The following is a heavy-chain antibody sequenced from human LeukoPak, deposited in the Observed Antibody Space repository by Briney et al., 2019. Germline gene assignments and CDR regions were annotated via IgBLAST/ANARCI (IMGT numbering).Heavy chain of an antibody. D-gene: IGHD6-13*01. CDR1: GFTFSSYA. J-gene: IGHJ3*02. CDR2: ISYDGSNK. CDR3: ARELKSRKTGYSSSWGAFDI. Sequence: PGRSLRLSCAASGFTFSSYAMHWVRQAPGKGLEWVAVISYDGSNKYYADSVKGRFTISRDNSKNTLYLQMNRLRAEDTAVYYCARELKSRKTGYSSSWGAFDIWGQGTMVTVSS. V-gene: IGHV3-30-3*01.